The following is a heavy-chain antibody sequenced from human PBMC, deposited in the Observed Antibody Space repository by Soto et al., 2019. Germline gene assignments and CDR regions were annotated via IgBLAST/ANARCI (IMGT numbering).Heavy chain of an antibody. J-gene: IGHJ1*01. CDR1: GFTCSSYA. CDR2: ISGSGGST. V-gene: IGHV3-23*01. Sequence: GGSLRLSCAASGFTCSSYAMSWVRQAPGKGLEWVSAISGSGGSTYYADSVKGRFTISRDNSKNTLYLQMNSLRAEDTAVYYCAKDVGSGSYYGRPEYFQSWGQGTRVTVAS. CDR3: AKDVGSGSYYGRPEYFQS. D-gene: IGHD1-26*01.